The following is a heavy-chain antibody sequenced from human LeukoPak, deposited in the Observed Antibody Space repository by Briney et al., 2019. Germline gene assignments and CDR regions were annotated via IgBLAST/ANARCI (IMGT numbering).Heavy chain of an antibody. CDR3: GSEHPHFGELWNDY. D-gene: IGHD3-10*01. J-gene: IGHJ4*02. CDR2: ISSSSGDT. V-gene: IGHV1-18*01. CDR1: GLTFSTYC. Sequence: ASVKVSCKASGLTFSTYCFSWVRQAPGQGLEWMGWISSSSGDTNYAQKFQDRVTMTTDRSTSTAYMELRSLGSDDTAVYYCGSEHPHFGELWNDYWVQGTPVTVSS.